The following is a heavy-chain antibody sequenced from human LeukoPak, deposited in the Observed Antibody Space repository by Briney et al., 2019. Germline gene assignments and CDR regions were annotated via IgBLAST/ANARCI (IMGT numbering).Heavy chain of an antibody. CDR3: ARKRKSRGLARPFDY. D-gene: IGHD6-19*01. CDR1: GYTFTSYY. Sequence: ASVKVSCKASGYTFTSYYMHWVRQAPGQGLEWMGIINPSGGSTSYAQKFQGRVTMTRDTSTSTVYMELSSLRSEDTAVYYCARKRKSRGLARPFDYWGQGTLVTVSS. CDR2: INPSGGST. V-gene: IGHV1-46*01. J-gene: IGHJ4*02.